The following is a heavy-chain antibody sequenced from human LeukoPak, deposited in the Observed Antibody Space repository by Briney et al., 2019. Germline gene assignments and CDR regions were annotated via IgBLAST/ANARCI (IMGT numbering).Heavy chain of an antibody. CDR2: IYPGDSDT. Sequence: GESLKISCKGSGYSFTSYWIGWVRQMPGKGLEWMGIIYPGDSDTRYSPSFQGQVTISADKSISTAYLQWSSLKASDTAMYYCARHFALGDQLLWSGWFDPWGQGTLVTVSS. V-gene: IGHV5-51*01. CDR1: GYSFTSYW. D-gene: IGHD2-2*01. J-gene: IGHJ5*02. CDR3: ARHFALGDQLLWSGWFDP.